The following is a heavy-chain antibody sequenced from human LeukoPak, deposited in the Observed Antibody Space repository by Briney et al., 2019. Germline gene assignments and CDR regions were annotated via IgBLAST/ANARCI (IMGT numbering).Heavy chain of an antibody. CDR3: ARMGSSSTYFDS. CDR1: GGSISSNDW. V-gene: IGHV4-4*02. Sequence: SGTLSLTCAVSGGSISSNDWWSWVRQPPGRGLEWIGEIYHSGSTSYNPSLKSRVTISVDKSKNQFSANLSSVTAADTAVYYCARMGSSSTYFDSWGQGTLVTVSS. J-gene: IGHJ4*02. D-gene: IGHD6-13*01. CDR2: IYHSGST.